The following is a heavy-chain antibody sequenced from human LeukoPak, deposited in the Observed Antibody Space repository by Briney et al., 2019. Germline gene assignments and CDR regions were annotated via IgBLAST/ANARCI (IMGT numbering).Heavy chain of an antibody. D-gene: IGHD2-2*01. CDR3: ARRDCSSTSCYYYGMDV. CDR2: MNPNSGNT. CDR1: GYTFTSYD. V-gene: IGHV1-8*01. J-gene: IGHJ6*02. Sequence: ASVKVSCKASGYTFTSYDINWVRQATGQGLEWMGWMNPNSGNTGHAQKFQGRVTMTRNTSISTAYMELSSLRSEDTAVYYCARRDCSSTSCYYYGMDVWGQGTTVTVSS.